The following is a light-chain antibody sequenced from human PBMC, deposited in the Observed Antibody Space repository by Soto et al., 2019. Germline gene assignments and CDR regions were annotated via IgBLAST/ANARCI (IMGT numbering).Light chain of an antibody. J-gene: IGLJ2*01. Sequence: QSVLTQPPSVSAAPGQKVTISFSGSRSNIGNNYVSWFQQLPGTAPKLLIYDSNKRPSGIPDRFSGSKSGTSATLDITGLQTGDEADYYCATWDRSLTGEVFGGRAKLTVL. V-gene: IGLV1-51*01. CDR1: RSNIGNNY. CDR3: ATWDRSLTGEV. CDR2: DSN.